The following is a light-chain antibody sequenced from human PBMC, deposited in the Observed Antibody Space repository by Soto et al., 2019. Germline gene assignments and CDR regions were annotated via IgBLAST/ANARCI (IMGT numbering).Light chain of an antibody. Sequence: EIVLTQSPGTLSLSPGERATLSCRASQSVSSSYLAWYQQKPGQAPRLLIYGASSRATGIPDRFSGSGSGTDFTLTISRLEPEDFEVYYCQQYSSSPKHTFGGGTKVEIK. CDR3: QQYSSSPKHT. CDR2: GAS. J-gene: IGKJ4*01. V-gene: IGKV3-20*01. CDR1: QSVSSSY.